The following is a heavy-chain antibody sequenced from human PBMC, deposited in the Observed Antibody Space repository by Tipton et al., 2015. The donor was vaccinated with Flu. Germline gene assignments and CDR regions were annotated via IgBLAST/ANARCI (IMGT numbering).Heavy chain of an antibody. CDR2: ISYDGSNQ. CDR1: GFTFSNYG. V-gene: IGHV3-30*13. CDR3: ARGVYCSSTSCYGAWFDP. Sequence: SLRLSCAASGFTFSNYGMFWVRQAPGKGLEWVTTISYDGSNQYYADSVKGRFTISRDNSKNMVYLQMNSLRAKDTAVYYCARGVYCSSTSCYGAWFDPWGQATLVAVSS. J-gene: IGHJ5*02. D-gene: IGHD2-2*01.